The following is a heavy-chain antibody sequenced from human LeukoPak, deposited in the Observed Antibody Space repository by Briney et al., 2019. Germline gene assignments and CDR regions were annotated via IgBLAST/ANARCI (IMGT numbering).Heavy chain of an antibody. Sequence: GASVKVSCKASGYTFTGYYMHWVRQAPGQGLEWMGWINPNSGGTNYAQKFQGRVTMTRDTSISTAYMELSRLRSDDTSVYYCAREGVTNYDSSGYTRGFDPWGQGTLVTVSS. CDR1: GYTFTGYY. CDR3: AREGVTNYDSSGYTRGFDP. V-gene: IGHV1-2*02. D-gene: IGHD3-22*01. J-gene: IGHJ5*02. CDR2: INPNSGGT.